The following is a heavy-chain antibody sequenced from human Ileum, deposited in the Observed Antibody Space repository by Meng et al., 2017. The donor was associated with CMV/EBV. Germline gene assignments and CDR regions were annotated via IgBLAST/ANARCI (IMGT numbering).Heavy chain of an antibody. CDR1: EITFINYQ. Sequence: GESLKISCEASEITFINYQMNWVRLAPGKGLEWVSSISGSGSTFYYADSVKGRFTISRDNARNSLFLQMNSLRAEDTAVYYCAGELGNWNDVTQDYYFGMDVWGQGTTVTVSS. V-gene: IGHV3-48*03. D-gene: IGHD1-20*01. CDR2: ISGSGSTF. CDR3: AGELGNWNDVTQDYYFGMDV. J-gene: IGHJ6*02.